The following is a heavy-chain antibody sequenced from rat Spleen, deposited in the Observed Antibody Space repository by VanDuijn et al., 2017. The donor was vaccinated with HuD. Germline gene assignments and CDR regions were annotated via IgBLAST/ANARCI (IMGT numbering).Heavy chain of an antibody. D-gene: IGHD4-3*01. CDR2: ISNDGGTT. J-gene: IGHJ2*01. CDR3: AVAGYGY. V-gene: IGHV5-58*01. CDR1: GFTFSRYW. Sequence: EVQLVESGGGLVQPGRSLKLSCVASGFTFSRYWMYWVRQAPGKGLEWVSSISNDGGTTYYSDSVKGRFTISRDNAENTVYLQMNSLRSEDTATYYCAVAGYGYWGQGVMVTVSS.